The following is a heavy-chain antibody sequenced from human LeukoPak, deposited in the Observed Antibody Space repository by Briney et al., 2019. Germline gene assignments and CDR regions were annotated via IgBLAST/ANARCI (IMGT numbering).Heavy chain of an antibody. CDR1: GFTFSSYS. CDR3: ARDLQGYCSGGSCYYYYYGMDV. Sequence: GGSLRLSCAASGFTFSSYSMNWVRQAPGKGLEWVSYISSSSSTISYADSVKGRFTISRDNAKNSLYLQMNSLRDEDTAVYYCARDLQGYCSGGSCYYYYYGMDVWGQGTTVTV. V-gene: IGHV3-48*02. CDR2: ISSSSSTI. D-gene: IGHD2-15*01. J-gene: IGHJ6*02.